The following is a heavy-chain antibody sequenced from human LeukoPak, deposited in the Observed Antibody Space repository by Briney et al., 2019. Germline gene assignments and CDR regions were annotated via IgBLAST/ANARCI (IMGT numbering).Heavy chain of an antibody. J-gene: IGHJ4*02. CDR2: IKSKTDGGTT. Sequence: GGSLRLSCAASGFTFSNAWMSWVRQAPGKGLKWVGRIKSKTDGGTTDYAAPVKGRFTISRDDSKDTLYLQMNSLKTEDTAVYYCTTDTADDFWSGYSQYYFDYWGQGTLVTVSS. CDR3: TTDTADDFWSGYSQYYFDY. D-gene: IGHD3-3*01. V-gene: IGHV3-15*01. CDR1: GFTFSNAW.